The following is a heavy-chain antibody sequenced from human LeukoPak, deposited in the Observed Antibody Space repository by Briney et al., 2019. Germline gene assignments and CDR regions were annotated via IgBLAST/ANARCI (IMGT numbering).Heavy chain of an antibody. CDR2: IRSKAYGGTT. CDR3: TRVVAAAGRPYDY. CDR1: GFTFGDYA. J-gene: IGHJ4*02. Sequence: GGSPRLSCTASGFTFGDYAMSWFRQAPGKGLEWVGFIRSKAYGGTTEYAASVKGRFTISRDDSKSIAYLQMNSLKTEDTAVYYCTRVVAAAGRPYDYWGQGTLVTVSS. V-gene: IGHV3-49*03. D-gene: IGHD6-13*01.